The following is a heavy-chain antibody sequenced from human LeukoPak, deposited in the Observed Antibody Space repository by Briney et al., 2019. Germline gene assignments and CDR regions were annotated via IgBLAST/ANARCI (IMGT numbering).Heavy chain of an antibody. J-gene: IGHJ4*02. V-gene: IGHV3-49*04. CDR2: IRSKSYGGTA. CDR1: GFTFGDYT. Sequence: GGSLRLSCTASGFTFGDYTLSWVRQAPGKGLEWVGFIRSKSYGGTAEYAASVKGRFTISRDDSKSIAYLQMNSLKTEDTAVYYCSRSLWFGDWYFDYWGQGTLVTVSS. D-gene: IGHD3-10*01. CDR3: SRSLWFGDWYFDY.